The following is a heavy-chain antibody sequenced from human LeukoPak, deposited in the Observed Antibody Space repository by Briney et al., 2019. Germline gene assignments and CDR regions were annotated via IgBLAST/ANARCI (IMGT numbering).Heavy chain of an antibody. Sequence: RVASVKVSCKASGYSFTNYYIHWVRQAPGQGLEWMGMINPSDSSATYPQKFQGRVTMTRDTSTSTVYMELSSLRSEDTAVYYCARDGHYYGSGSYYYMDVWGKGTTVTISS. D-gene: IGHD3-10*01. CDR1: GYSFTNYY. J-gene: IGHJ6*03. CDR3: ARDGHYYGSGSYYYMDV. CDR2: INPSDSSA. V-gene: IGHV1-46*01.